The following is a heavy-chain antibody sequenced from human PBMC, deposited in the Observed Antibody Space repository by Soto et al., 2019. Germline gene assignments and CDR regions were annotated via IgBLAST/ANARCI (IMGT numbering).Heavy chain of an antibody. Sequence: GESLKISCKGSGYSFTSYWIGWVRQMPGKGLEWMGIIWPGDSDTRYSPSFQGQVTISVDKSINTAYLKWSSLKASDTAIYYCARDGSGSYYFDFWGQGTLVTVSS. CDR2: IWPGDSDT. CDR3: ARDGSGSYYFDF. J-gene: IGHJ4*02. CDR1: GYSFTSYW. D-gene: IGHD3-10*01. V-gene: IGHV5-51*01.